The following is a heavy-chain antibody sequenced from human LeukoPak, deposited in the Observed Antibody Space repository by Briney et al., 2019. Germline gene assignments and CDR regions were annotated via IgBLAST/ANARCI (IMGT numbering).Heavy chain of an antibody. V-gene: IGHV4-38-2*02. J-gene: IGHJ4*02. Sequence: SETLSLTCTVSGYSISSGYYWGWIRQPPGKGLEWIGSIYHSGSTYYNPSLKSRVTISVDTSKNQFSLKLSSVTAADTAVYYCARAVGQWPYYSDYWGQGTLVTVSS. CDR1: GYSISSGYY. D-gene: IGHD6-19*01. CDR2: IYHSGST. CDR3: ARAVGQWPYYSDY.